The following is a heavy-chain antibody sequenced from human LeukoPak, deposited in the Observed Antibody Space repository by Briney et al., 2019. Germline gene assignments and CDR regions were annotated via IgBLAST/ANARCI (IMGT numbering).Heavy chain of an antibody. CDR2: IYYSGST. V-gene: IGHV4-59*08. CDR1: GGSISSFH. Sequence: SETLSLTCTVSGGSISSFHWSWIRQPPGKGLEWIGYIYYSGSTNYNPSLKSRVTISVDTSKNQFSLKLSSVTAADTAVYYCARSLGYSYGHRFDYWGQGTLVTVSS. CDR3: ARSLGYSYGHRFDY. J-gene: IGHJ4*02. D-gene: IGHD5-18*01.